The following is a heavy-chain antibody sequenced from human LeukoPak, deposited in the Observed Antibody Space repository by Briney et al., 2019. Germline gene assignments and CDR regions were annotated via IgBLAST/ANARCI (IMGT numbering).Heavy chain of an antibody. CDR3: AEGGGSGTRFDY. J-gene: IGHJ4*02. CDR1: GGSISSGDYY. D-gene: IGHD3-10*01. V-gene: IGHV4-30-4*08. CDR2: IYYSGST. Sequence: SETLSLTCTVSGGSISSGDYYWSWIRQPPGKGLEWIGYIYYSGSTYYNPSLKSRVTISVDTSKNQFSLKLSSVTAADTAVYYCAEGGGSGTRFDYWGQGTLVTVSS.